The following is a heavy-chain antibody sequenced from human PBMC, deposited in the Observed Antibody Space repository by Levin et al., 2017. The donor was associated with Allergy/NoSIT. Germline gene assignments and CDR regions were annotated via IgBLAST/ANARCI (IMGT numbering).Heavy chain of an antibody. V-gene: IGHV3-74*01. CDR3: ARLVPAANPYGTDY. CDR1: GFTFSSYW. Sequence: PGGSLRLSCAASGFTFSSYWMHWVRQAPGKGLVWVSRINSDGSSTSYADSVKGRFTISRDNAKNTLYLQMNSLRAEDTAVYYCARLVPAANPYGTDYWGQGTLVTVSS. J-gene: IGHJ4*02. CDR2: INSDGSST. D-gene: IGHD2-2*01.